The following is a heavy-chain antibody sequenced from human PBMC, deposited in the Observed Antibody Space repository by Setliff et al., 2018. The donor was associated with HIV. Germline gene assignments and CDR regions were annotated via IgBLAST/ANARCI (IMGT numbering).Heavy chain of an antibody. CDR2: ISTSGST. V-gene: IGHV4-30-2*01. D-gene: IGHD6-13*01. J-gene: IGHJ6*03. CDR3: ARDGQQLGYYYYYMDV. CDR1: GGSISSGGYS. Sequence: SETLSLTCAVSGGSISSGGYSWRWIRQPPGKGLEWIGCISTSGSTNYNPSLKSRVTLSIDMSKNQFSLKMSSVTAADTAVYYCARDGQQLGYYYYYMDVWGKGTTVTVSS.